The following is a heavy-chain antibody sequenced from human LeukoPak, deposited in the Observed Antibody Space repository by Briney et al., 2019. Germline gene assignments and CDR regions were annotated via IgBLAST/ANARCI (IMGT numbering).Heavy chain of an antibody. CDR3: AREIFWSGYFSNLHFDY. D-gene: IGHD3-3*01. Sequence: GGSLRLSCAASGFTFSSYAMSWVRQAPGKGLEWVSAISGSGGSTYYADSVKGRFTISRDNAKNSLYLQMNSLRAEDTAVYYCAREIFWSGYFSNLHFDYWGQGALVTVSS. V-gene: IGHV3-23*01. CDR2: ISGSGGST. J-gene: IGHJ4*02. CDR1: GFTFSSYA.